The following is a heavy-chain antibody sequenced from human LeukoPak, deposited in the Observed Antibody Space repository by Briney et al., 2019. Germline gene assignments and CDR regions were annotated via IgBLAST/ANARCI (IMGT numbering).Heavy chain of an antibody. Sequence: SETLSLTCTVSGGSISSGDYYWSWIRQPPGEGLEWIGYIYYSGSTYYNPSLKSRVTISVDTSKNQFSLKLSSVTAADTAVYYCARDGRYYYYGMDVWGQGTTVTVSS. J-gene: IGHJ6*02. CDR3: ARDGRYYYYGMDV. CDR1: GGSISSGDYY. V-gene: IGHV4-30-4*01. CDR2: IYYSGST.